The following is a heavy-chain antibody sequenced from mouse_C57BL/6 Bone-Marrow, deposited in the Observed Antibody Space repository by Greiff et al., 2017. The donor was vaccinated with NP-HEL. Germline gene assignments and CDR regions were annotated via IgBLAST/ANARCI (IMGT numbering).Heavy chain of an antibody. CDR1: GYTFTSYW. V-gene: IGHV1-7*01. Sequence: VQRVESGAELAKPGASVKLSCKASGYTFTSYWMHWVKQRPGQGLEWIGYINPSSGYTKYNQKFKDKATLTADKSSSTAYMQLSSLTYEDSAVYYCAVGWLLRPFFDYWGQGTTLTVSS. D-gene: IGHD2-3*01. CDR2: INPSSGYT. J-gene: IGHJ2*01. CDR3: AVGWLLRPFFDY.